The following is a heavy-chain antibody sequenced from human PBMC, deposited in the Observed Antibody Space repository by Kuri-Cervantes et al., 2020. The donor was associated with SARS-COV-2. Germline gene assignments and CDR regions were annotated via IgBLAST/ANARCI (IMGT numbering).Heavy chain of an antibody. CDR2: IIPVLRIE. Sequence: SVTVSCKASGGTLSTYTITWVRQAPGQGLEWMGRIIPVLRIENYAQKFQGRVTITADKSTNKAYMELTSLRSEDPAVYYCARDSEMTSDAFEIWGQGTMVTVSS. J-gene: IGHJ3*02. CDR1: GGTLSTYT. V-gene: IGHV1-69*04. D-gene: IGHD4-11*01. CDR3: ARDSEMTSDAFEI.